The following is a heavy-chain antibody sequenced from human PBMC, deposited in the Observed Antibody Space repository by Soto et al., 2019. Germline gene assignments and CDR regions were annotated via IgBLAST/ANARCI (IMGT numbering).Heavy chain of an antibody. CDR2: IDSSGEK. Sequence: QVTLKESGPVLVKPTETLTLRCTVSGLSITDSEMGVSWIRQPPGQPLEWLAPIDSSGEKSYRTFLKSRLAISKDTPKSQIVLTMTNMDPADTATYYCARRHLAVAVSPWFDPWGQGIPVTVSS. J-gene: IGHJ5*02. CDR3: ARRHLAVAVSPWFDP. V-gene: IGHV2-26*01. CDR1: GLSITDSEMG. D-gene: IGHD6-19*01.